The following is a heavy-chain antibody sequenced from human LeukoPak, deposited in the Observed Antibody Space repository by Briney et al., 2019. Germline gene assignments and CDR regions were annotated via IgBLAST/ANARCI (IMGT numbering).Heavy chain of an antibody. J-gene: IGHJ4*02. CDR2: IHPNGHDT. CDR1: GYTFSDHH. Sequence: ASVKVSCKASGYTFSDHHILWVRQAPGQGLEWMGWIHPNGHDTKYAQKFQGRMTMTTDTSISTAYMELNRVTSDDTAVYYCSGHYGPGPVWGQGTLITAFS. CDR3: SGHYGPGPV. D-gene: IGHD3-10*01. V-gene: IGHV1-2*02.